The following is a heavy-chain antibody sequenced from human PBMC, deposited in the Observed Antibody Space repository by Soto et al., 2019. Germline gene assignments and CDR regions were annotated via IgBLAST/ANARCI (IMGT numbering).Heavy chain of an antibody. D-gene: IGHD3-10*01. CDR1: GFTFGHSA. V-gene: IGHV3-23*01. J-gene: IGHJ4*02. Sequence: GVLKISCAASGFTFGHSAMSWVRQAPGKGLEWVAAISGTGGAAYYADSVKGRFTISRDNSRNTLFLQMNSLRVDDTAIYHCAKPEEVVRGFDFWGLGTLVTVSS. CDR3: AKPEEVVRGFDF. CDR2: ISGTGGAA.